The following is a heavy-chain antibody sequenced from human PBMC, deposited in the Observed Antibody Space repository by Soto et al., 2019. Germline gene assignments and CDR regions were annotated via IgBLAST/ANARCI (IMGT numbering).Heavy chain of an antibody. V-gene: IGHV3-64*02. CDR1: GFTFSSYN. Sequence: EVQLVESGEGLVQPGGSLRLSCAASGFTFSSYNIHWIRQAPGKGLEFVSAISCSGDRTYYADSVKGRFTITRDNSKNTVWLQMGSLRAEDMAVYYCARARCSSGQCYDFDYWGRGALVSVSS. J-gene: IGHJ4*02. CDR2: ISCSGDRT. D-gene: IGHD2-15*01. CDR3: ARARCSSGQCYDFDY.